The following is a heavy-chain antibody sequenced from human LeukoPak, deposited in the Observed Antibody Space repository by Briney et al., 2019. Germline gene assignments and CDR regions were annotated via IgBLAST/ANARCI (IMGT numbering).Heavy chain of an antibody. V-gene: IGHV3-21*01. CDR3: ARDTAGDYYMDV. J-gene: IGHJ6*03. Sequence: GGSLRLSCAASGFTFSSYSMNWVRQAPGKGLEWVSSISSSSSYIYYADSVKGRFTISRDNAKNSLYLQMSSLRAEDTAMYYCARDTAGDYYMDVWGKGTTVTVSS. CDR2: ISSSSSYI. CDR1: GFTFSSYS. D-gene: IGHD4-17*01.